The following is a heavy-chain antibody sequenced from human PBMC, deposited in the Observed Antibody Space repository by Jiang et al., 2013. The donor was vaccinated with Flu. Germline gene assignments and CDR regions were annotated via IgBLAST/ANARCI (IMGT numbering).Heavy chain of an antibody. D-gene: IGHD3-22*01. CDR3: RLHITMKVLVITSVMLFKI. V-gene: IGHV5-51*01. J-gene: IGHJ3*02. CDR1: GYNFANYW. CDR2: IYPGDSDT. Sequence: YGAEVKKPGESLKISCKGSGYNFANYWVGWVRQMPGKGLEWMGIIYPGDSDTRYSPSFQGQVTISADKSTTTAYLQWSSLKASDTAIYYLRLHITMKVLVITSVMLFKIWGQGTMVTVSS.